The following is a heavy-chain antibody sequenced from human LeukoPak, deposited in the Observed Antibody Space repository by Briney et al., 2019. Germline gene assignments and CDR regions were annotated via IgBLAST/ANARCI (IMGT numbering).Heavy chain of an antibody. J-gene: IGHJ3*02. Sequence: ASVKVSCKASGYTFTSYGISWVRQAPGQGLEWMGWISAYNGNTNYAQKLQGRVTMTTDTSTSTAYMELRSLRSDDTTVYYCARDWRGSSWSDAFDIWGQGTMVTLSS. CDR3: ARDWRGSSWSDAFDI. D-gene: IGHD6-13*01. V-gene: IGHV1-18*01. CDR2: ISAYNGNT. CDR1: GYTFTSYG.